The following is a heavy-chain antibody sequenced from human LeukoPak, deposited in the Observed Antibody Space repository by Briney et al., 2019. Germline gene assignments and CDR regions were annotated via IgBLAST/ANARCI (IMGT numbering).Heavy chain of an antibody. Sequence: GGSLRLSCAASGFTFSSYGMHWVRQAPGKGLEWVAVIWYDGSNKYYADSVKGRFTASRDNSKNTLYLQMNSLRAEDTAVYYCARARDHYDYVWGSYRYSYFDYWGQGTLVTVSS. D-gene: IGHD3-16*02. V-gene: IGHV3-33*01. CDR3: ARARDHYDYVWGSYRYSYFDY. J-gene: IGHJ4*02. CDR1: GFTFSSYG. CDR2: IWYDGSNK.